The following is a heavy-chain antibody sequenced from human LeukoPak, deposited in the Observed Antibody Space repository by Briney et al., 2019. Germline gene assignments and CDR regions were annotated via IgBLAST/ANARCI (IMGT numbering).Heavy chain of an antibody. D-gene: IGHD5-18*01. V-gene: IGHV3-7*01. CDR2: IKEDGTHK. J-gene: IGHJ4*02. CDR1: RFTFNKSW. Sequence: GGSLRLSCAASRFTFNKSWMSWVRQAPGKGPEWVANIKEDGTHKYYVDSVRGRFTISRDNAENSLYLQMNSLRAEDTAVYYCAREDIQLWLRSFDYWGQGTLVTVSS. CDR3: AREDIQLWLRSFDY.